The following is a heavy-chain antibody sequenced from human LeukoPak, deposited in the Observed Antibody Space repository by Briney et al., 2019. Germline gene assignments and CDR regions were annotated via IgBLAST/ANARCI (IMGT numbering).Heavy chain of an antibody. Sequence: SGTLSLTCAVSGGSISSSNWWSWVRQPPGKGLEWIGEIYHSGSTNYNPSLKSRVTISVDTSKNQFSLKLSSVTAADTAAYYCARKRSGSYFRWFDPWGQGTLVTVSS. D-gene: IGHD1-26*01. J-gene: IGHJ5*02. CDR3: ARKRSGSYFRWFDP. CDR2: IYHSGST. V-gene: IGHV4-4*02. CDR1: GGSISSSNW.